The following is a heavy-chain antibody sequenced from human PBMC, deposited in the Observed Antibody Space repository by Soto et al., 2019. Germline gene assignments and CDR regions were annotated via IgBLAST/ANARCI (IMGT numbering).Heavy chain of an antibody. CDR2: ISYDGSNK. CDR1: GFTFSSYG. J-gene: IGHJ6*02. V-gene: IGHV3-30*18. CDR3: AKDRGQLWDGVHGMDA. D-gene: IGHD5-18*01. Sequence: PGGSLRLSCAASGFTFSSYGMHWVRQAPGKGLEWVAVISYDGSNKYYADSVKGRFTISRDNSKNTLYLQMNSLRAEDTAVYYCAKDRGQLWDGVHGMDAWGQGTTVTVSS.